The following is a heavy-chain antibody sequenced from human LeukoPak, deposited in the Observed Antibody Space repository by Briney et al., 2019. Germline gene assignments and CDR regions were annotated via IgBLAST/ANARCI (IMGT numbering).Heavy chain of an antibody. Sequence: SETLSLTCTVSGYSISSGYYWGWIRQPPGKGLEWIGSIYHSGSTYYNPSLKSRVTISVDTSKNQFSLKLSSVTAADTAVYYCARALLYGSGSYRGDAFDIWGQGTMVTASS. D-gene: IGHD3-10*01. CDR3: ARALLYGSGSYRGDAFDI. J-gene: IGHJ3*02. CDR2: IYHSGST. V-gene: IGHV4-38-2*02. CDR1: GYSISSGYY.